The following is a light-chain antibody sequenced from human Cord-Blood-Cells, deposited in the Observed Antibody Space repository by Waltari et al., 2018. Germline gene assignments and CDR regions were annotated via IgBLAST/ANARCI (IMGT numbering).Light chain of an antibody. CDR1: SSDVGRYNL. J-gene: IGLJ3*02. V-gene: IGLV2-23*01. Sequence: QSALTQPASVSGSPGQSITISCTGTSSDVGRYNLVSWYQQHPGKAPKLMIYECSKRPLGVANRFSGSKSGNTASLTISGLQAEDEADYYCCSYAGSSTWVFGGGTKLTVL. CDR2: ECS. CDR3: CSYAGSSTWV.